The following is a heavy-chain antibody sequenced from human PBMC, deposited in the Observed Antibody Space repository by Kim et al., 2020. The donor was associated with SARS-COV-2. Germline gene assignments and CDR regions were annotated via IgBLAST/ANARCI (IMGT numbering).Heavy chain of an antibody. CDR2: INHSGST. V-gene: IGHV4-34*01. CDR3: ARGNYQWLVHGGYYYYGMDV. Sequence: SETLSLTCAVYGGSFSGYYWSWIRQPPGKGLEWIGEINHSGSTNYNPSLKSRVTISVDTSKNQFSLKLSSVTAADTAVYYCARGNYQWLVHGGYYYYGMDVWDQGTTVTVSS. D-gene: IGHD6-19*01. J-gene: IGHJ6*02. CDR1: GGSFSGYY.